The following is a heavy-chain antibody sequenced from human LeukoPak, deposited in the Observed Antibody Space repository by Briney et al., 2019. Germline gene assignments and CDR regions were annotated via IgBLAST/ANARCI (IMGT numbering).Heavy chain of an antibody. Sequence: GRSLRLSCAASGFTFSSYAMHWVRQAPGKGLEWVAVISYDGGNKYYADSVKGRFTISRDNSKNTLYLQMNSLRAEDTAVYYCARGPNYDYVWGSYRYYDYWGQGTLVTVSS. CDR3: ARGPNYDYVWGSYRYYDY. CDR2: ISYDGGNK. V-gene: IGHV3-30-3*01. J-gene: IGHJ4*02. CDR1: GFTFSSYA. D-gene: IGHD3-16*02.